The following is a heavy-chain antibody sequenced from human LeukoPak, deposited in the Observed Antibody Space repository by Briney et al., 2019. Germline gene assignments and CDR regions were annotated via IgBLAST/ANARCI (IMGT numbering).Heavy chain of an antibody. D-gene: IGHD3-10*01. V-gene: IGHV3-33*01. CDR1: GFTFSSYG. CDR3: ASHNYGSGSYFTN. CDR2: IGYDGSNK. J-gene: IGHJ4*02. Sequence: GGSLRLSCAASGFTFSSYGMHWVRQAPGKGLEWVAVIGYDGSNKYYADSVKGRFTISRDNSKNTLYLQMNSLRAEDTAVYYCASHNYGSGSYFTNWGQGTLVTVSS.